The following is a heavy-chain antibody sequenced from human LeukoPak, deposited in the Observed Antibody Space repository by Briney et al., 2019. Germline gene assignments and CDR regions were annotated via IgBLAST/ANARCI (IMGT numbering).Heavy chain of an antibody. CDR3: ARETVPDSSSWQRPVDY. Sequence: ASVKVSCKASGYTFTGYYMHWVRQAPGQGLEWMGWINPNSGGTNYAQKFQGRVTMTRDTSISTAYMELSRLRSDDTAVYYCARETVPDSSSWQRPVDYWGQGTLVTVSS. D-gene: IGHD6-13*01. CDR1: GYTFTGYY. J-gene: IGHJ4*02. V-gene: IGHV1-2*02. CDR2: INPNSGGT.